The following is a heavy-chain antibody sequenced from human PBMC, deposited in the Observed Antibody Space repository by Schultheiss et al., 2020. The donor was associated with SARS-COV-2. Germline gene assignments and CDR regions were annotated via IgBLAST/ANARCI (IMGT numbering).Heavy chain of an antibody. D-gene: IGHD1-26*01. CDR2: IRSSSSYI. Sequence: GGSLRLSCAASGFTFSYYTMNWVRQAPGKGLEWVSSIRSSSSYILYADSVKGRFTISRDDAKNSLYLQMNSLRAEDTAVYYCARPAAYSGNYYGYYYYGMDVWGQGTTVTVSS. V-gene: IGHV3-21*01. CDR3: ARPAAYSGNYYGYYYYGMDV. CDR1: GFTFSYYT. J-gene: IGHJ6*02.